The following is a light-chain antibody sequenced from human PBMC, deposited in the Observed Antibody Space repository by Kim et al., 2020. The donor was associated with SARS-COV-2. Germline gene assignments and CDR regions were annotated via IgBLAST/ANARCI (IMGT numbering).Light chain of an antibody. Sequence: QSVLTQPASVSGSPGQSITISCTGTSSDVGGYNFVSWFQQHPGKAPKLMIYDVSYRPSGVSIRFSGSKSGNTASLTVSGLQAEDEADYYCSSYTSSSTLMFGGGTQLTVL. CDR1: SSDVGGYNF. J-gene: IGLJ3*02. V-gene: IGLV2-14*03. CDR3: SSYTSSSTLM. CDR2: DVS.